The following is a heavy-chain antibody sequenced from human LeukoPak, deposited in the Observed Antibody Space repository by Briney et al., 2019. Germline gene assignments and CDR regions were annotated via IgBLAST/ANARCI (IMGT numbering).Heavy chain of an antibody. CDR1: GGSFSDYY. V-gene: IGHV4-34*01. J-gene: IGHJ3*02. CDR2: INHSGST. Sequence: SETLSLTCAVYGGSFSDYYWSWIRQPPGKGREWIGEINHSGSTNYNPSLKSRVTVPVDTSKNQFSLNLNSVTAADTAVYYCARRIRGVNDAFDIWGQGTMVTVSS. D-gene: IGHD3-10*01. CDR3: ARRIRGVNDAFDI.